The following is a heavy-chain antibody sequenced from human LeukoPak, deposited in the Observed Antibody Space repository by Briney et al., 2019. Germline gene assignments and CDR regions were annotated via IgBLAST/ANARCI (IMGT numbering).Heavy chain of an antibody. V-gene: IGHV4-39*07. D-gene: IGHD3-10*01. CDR1: GGSISSSSYY. Sequence: SETLSLTCTVSGGSISSSSYYWGWIRQPPGKGLEWIGSIYYSGSTYYNPSLKSRVTLSVDTSKNQFSLKLSPVTAADMAMYYCARGRYGSGSYFFDYWGQGTLVTVSS. J-gene: IGHJ4*02. CDR2: IYYSGST. CDR3: ARGRYGSGSYFFDY.